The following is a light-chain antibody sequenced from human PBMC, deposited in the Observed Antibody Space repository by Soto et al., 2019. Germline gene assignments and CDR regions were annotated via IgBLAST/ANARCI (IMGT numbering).Light chain of an antibody. J-gene: IGKJ2*01. CDR3: QQYNNWQPYT. Sequence: EIVMTQSPATLSVSPGERATLSCRASQSVSRNLAWYQQKPGQAPRLLIYGASTRATGIPARFSGSGSGTEFTLTISSLQSEDFAVYYCQQYNNWQPYTFGQGTKLEIK. V-gene: IGKV3-15*01. CDR2: GAS. CDR1: QSVSRN.